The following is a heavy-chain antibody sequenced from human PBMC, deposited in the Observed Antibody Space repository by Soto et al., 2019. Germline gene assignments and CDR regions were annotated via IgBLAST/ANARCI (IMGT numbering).Heavy chain of an antibody. Sequence: RLSCAVSGFTFSPYSMNWVRQAPGKGLEWISYISSGGDTIYYADSVRGRFTVSRDNTKNSLYLQMDSLRDEDTAVYYCARDRSTIYGVVTPIDYWGQGTLVTVSS. V-gene: IGHV3-48*02. D-gene: IGHD3-3*01. J-gene: IGHJ4*02. CDR1: GFTFSPYS. CDR3: ARDRSTIYGVVTPIDY. CDR2: ISSGGDTI.